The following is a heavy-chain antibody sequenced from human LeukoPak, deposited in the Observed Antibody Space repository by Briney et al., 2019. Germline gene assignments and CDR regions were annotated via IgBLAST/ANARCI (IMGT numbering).Heavy chain of an antibody. J-gene: IGHJ4*02. V-gene: IGHV3-7*01. CDR3: ARRYYDFWSGYYPFFDY. CDR2: IKQDGSEK. CDR1: GFTFSSYW. D-gene: IGHD3-3*01. Sequence: PGGSLRLSCAASGFTFSSYWMGWVRQAPGKGLEWVANIKQDGSEKYYVDSVKGRFTISRDNAKNSLYLQMNSLRAEDTAVYYCARRYYDFWSGYYPFFDYWGQGTLVTVSS.